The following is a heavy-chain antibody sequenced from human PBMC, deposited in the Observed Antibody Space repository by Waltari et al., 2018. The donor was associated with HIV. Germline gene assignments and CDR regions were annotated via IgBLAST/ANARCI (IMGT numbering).Heavy chain of an antibody. V-gene: IGHV3-53*01. Sequence: VQLVESGGGLIQPGGSLSLSCAASGFSVSDNYMSWVRRAPGKRPEGVEVVSLGGSTDYADSVGGRFTTSRDESKNMLYLQMNSLRAEDTAVYYCARALTRGLWDSWGQGTLVSVSS. J-gene: IGHJ4*02. CDR2: VSLGGST. D-gene: IGHD2-2*01. CDR3: ARALTRGLWDS. CDR1: GFSVSDNY.